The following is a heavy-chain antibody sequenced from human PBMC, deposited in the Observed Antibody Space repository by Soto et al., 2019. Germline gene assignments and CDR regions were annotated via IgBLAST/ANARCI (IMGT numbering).Heavy chain of an antibody. CDR2: ISSSSSYI. V-gene: IGHV3-21*01. J-gene: IGHJ4*02. CDR1: GFTFSSYS. Sequence: EVQLVESGGGLVKPGGSLRLSCAASGFTFSSYSMNWVRQAPGKGLEWVSSISSSSSYIYYADSVKGRFTISRDNAKNSLYLQMNSLRAEDTAVYYCARIPPRSANCRGGSCSGYWGQGTLVTVSS. D-gene: IGHD2-15*01. CDR3: ARIPPRSANCRGGSCSGY.